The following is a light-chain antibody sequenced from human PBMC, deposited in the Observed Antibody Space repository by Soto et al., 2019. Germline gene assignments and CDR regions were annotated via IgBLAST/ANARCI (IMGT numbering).Light chain of an antibody. CDR2: GAS. CDR3: HHYGNSPYT. V-gene: IGKV3-20*01. CDR1: QSVSSSY. Sequence: EIVLTQSPGTLSLSPGERATLSCRASQSVSSSYLAWYQQKPGQAPRLLLYGASSSATGIPDGFSGSGSGTNFTLTISRLKPEDFAVYYCHHYGNSPYTFGQGTKLDVK. J-gene: IGKJ2*01.